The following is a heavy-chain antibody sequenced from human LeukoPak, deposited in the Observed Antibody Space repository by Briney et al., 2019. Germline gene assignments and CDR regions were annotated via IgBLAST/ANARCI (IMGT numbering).Heavy chain of an antibody. D-gene: IGHD3-10*01. CDR1: GGSISSGSYY. J-gene: IGHJ4*02. Sequence: PSQTLSLTCTVSGGSISSGSYYWGWIRQPAGKGLEWIGRIYTSGSTNYNPSLKSRVTISVDTSKNQVSLKLSSVTAADTAVYYCARGKIWSPVYLSHWGQGTLVTVSS. CDR3: ARGKIWSPVYLSH. CDR2: IYTSGST. V-gene: IGHV4-61*02.